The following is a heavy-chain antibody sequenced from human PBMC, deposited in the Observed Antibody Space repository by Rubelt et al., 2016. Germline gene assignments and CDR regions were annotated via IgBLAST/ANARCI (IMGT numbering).Heavy chain of an antibody. CDR3: VRGCHCGGDCYPHYYHGLDV. D-gene: IGHD2-21*02. Sequence: QLQLQESGSGLVKSSQTLSLTCVVSGGSMSSGSYSWSWIRQPPGKGLEWVGYIYHGGSTHYNPSLKSRLTISVDRSKNQFSRNRSSVTAADTAVYYCVRGCHCGGDCYPHYYHGLDVWGRGTTVTVSS. CDR2: IYHGGST. J-gene: IGHJ6*02. V-gene: IGHV4-30-2*01. CDR1: GGSMSSGSYS.